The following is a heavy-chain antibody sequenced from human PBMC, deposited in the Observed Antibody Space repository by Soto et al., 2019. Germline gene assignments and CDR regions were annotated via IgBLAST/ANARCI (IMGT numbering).Heavy chain of an antibody. CDR2: ISSSSSYI. Sequence: GGSLRLSCAASGFTFSSYSMNWVRQAPGKGLEWVSSISSSSSYIYYADSVKGRFTISRDNSKNTLYLQMNSLRAEDTAVYYCAKDRNYCSGGSCYSVSDYWGQGTLVTVSS. D-gene: IGHD2-15*01. J-gene: IGHJ4*02. CDR1: GFTFSSYS. CDR3: AKDRNYCSGGSCYSVSDY. V-gene: IGHV3-21*04.